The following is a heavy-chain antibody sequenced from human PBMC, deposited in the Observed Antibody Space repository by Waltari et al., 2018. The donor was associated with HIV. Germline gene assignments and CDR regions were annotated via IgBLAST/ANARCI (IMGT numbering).Heavy chain of an antibody. J-gene: IGHJ6*02. CDR2: ISGSGGST. CDR1: GFTFSRHP. V-gene: IGHV3-23*01. Sequence: EVQLLASGGGLVQPGGSLTVSWSASGFTFSRHPRGWVRQAPGKVLEWCSAISGSGGSTYYADSVKGRFTISRDNSKNTLYLQMNSLRAEDTAVYYCAKDPMDIVATINYYGMDVWGQGTTVTVSS. D-gene: IGHD5-12*01. CDR3: AKDPMDIVATINYYGMDV.